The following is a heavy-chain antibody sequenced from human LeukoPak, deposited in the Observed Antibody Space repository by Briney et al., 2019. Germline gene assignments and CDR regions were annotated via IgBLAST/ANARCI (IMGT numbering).Heavy chain of an antibody. V-gene: IGHV1-2*06. D-gene: IGHD1-26*01. Sequence: ASVKVSCKASGYTFTGYYMHWVRQAPGQGREWMGRINPNSGGTNYAQKFQGRVTITRDTSISTAYMELSRLRSDDTAVYYCAREDQNSGVDWGQGTLVTVSS. J-gene: IGHJ4*02. CDR1: GYTFTGYY. CDR2: INPNSGGT. CDR3: AREDQNSGVD.